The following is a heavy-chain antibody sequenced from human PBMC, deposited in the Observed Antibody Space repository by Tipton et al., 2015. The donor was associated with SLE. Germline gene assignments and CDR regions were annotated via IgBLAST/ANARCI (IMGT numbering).Heavy chain of an antibody. D-gene: IGHD2-15*01. CDR2: IYHSGST. J-gene: IGHJ4*02. CDR1: GYSISSGYY. CDR3: ARVRVVVVAPHFDY. V-gene: IGHV4-38-2*01. Sequence: LRLSCAVSGYSISSGYYWGWIRQPPGKGLEWIGSIYHSGSTYYNPSLKSRVTISVDTSKNQFSLKLSSVTAADTAVYYCARVRVVVVAPHFDYWGQGTLVTVSS.